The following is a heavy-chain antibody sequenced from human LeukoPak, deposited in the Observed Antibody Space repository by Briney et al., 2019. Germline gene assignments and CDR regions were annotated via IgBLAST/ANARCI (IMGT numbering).Heavy chain of an antibody. CDR1: GYTLTELS. Sequence: GASVKVSCKVSGYTLTELSMHWVRQAPGKGLEWMGGFDPEDGETIYAQKFQGRVTMTEDTSTDTAYMELSSLRSDDTAVYYCARGGVAAAGYPTHYYYYYYMDVWGKGTTVTVSS. J-gene: IGHJ6*03. D-gene: IGHD6-13*01. CDR3: ARGGVAAAGYPTHYYYYYYMDV. V-gene: IGHV1-24*01. CDR2: FDPEDGET.